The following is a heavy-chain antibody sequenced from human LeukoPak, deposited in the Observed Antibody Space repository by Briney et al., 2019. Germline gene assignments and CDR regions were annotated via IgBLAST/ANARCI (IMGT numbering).Heavy chain of an antibody. CDR1: GGSISGYY. V-gene: IGHV4-4*09. D-gene: IGHD1-26*01. CDR2: IHSSGYT. J-gene: IGHJ5*02. Sequence: PSETLSLTCSVSGGSISGYYWSWIRQPPGQGLEWIAYIHSSGYTNYNPSLKSRVTISVDTSKNQFSLKVTSVTAADTAVYYCANRQGPISGRYDAFDPWGQGTLVPVSS. CDR3: ANRQGPISGRYDAFDP.